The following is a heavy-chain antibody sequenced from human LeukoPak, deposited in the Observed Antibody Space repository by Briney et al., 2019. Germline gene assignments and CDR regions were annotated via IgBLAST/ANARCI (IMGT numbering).Heavy chain of an antibody. D-gene: IGHD2-15*01. J-gene: IGHJ4*02. V-gene: IGHV1-2*02. CDR1: GYTFTGYY. Sequence: ASVKVSCKASGYTFTGYYMHWVRQAPGQGLEWMGWINPNSGDTNYAQKFQGRVTMTRNTSISTAYMELSRLSYDDTAVYYCARVTPRMIVVVVAANYYFDYWGQGTLVTVSS. CDR3: ARVTPRMIVVVVAANYYFDY. CDR2: INPNSGDT.